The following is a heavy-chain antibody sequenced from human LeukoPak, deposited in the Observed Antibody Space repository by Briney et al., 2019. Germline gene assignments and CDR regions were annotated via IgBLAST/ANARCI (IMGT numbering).Heavy chain of an antibody. Sequence: PGRSLRLSRAASGFTFDDYAMHWVRQAPGKGLEWVSGISWNSGTIGYADSVKGRFTISRDNAKNSLYLQMNSLRAEDTALYYCAKDKVFGGELDYWGQGTLVTVSS. J-gene: IGHJ4*02. CDR3: AKDKVFGGELDY. V-gene: IGHV3-9*01. CDR1: GFTFDDYA. CDR2: ISWNSGTI. D-gene: IGHD3-10*01.